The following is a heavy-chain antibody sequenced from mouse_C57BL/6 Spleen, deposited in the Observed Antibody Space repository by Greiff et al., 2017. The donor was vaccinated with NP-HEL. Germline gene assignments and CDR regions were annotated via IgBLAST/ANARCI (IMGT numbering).Heavy chain of an antibody. CDR1: GYTFTSYW. V-gene: IGHV1-64*01. CDR3: AREGLLDYYGSFAC. J-gene: IGHJ3*01. D-gene: IGHD1-1*01. Sequence: QVQLQQPGAELVKPGASVKLSCKASGYTFTSYWMHWVKQRPGQGLEWIGLIHPNSGSTNYNEKFKSKATLTVDKSSSTAYMQLSSLTSEDSAVYYWAREGLLDYYGSFACWGKGTLVTVSA. CDR2: IHPNSGST.